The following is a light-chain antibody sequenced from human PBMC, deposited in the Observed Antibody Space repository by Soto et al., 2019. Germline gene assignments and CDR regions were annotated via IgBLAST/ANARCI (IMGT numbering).Light chain of an antibody. J-gene: IGKJ3*01. V-gene: IGKV3-15*01. CDR1: QRVSSN. CDR2: CAS. CDR3: QQYNNWPGT. Sequence: EIVMTQSPATLSVSPGERATLSCRASQRVSSNLAWYQQKPGQAPRLLIYCASTRATGIPARFSGSGSGPEFTLTISSLQSEDCAVYYCQQYNNWPGTFGPGTKGDIK.